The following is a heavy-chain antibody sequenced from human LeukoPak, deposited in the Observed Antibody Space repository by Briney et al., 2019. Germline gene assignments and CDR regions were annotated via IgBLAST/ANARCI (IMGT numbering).Heavy chain of an antibody. D-gene: IGHD4-17*01. CDR2: IKQDGSDK. V-gene: IGHV3-7*01. Sequence: CAAXGFSFSSYWMSWVRQAPGKGLEWVGNIKQDGSDKYYVDSVKGRFTISRDNAKNSLYLQMNSLRAEDTAVYYCVPLPDGVWGQGTLVTVSS. CDR1: GFSFSSYW. CDR3: VPLPDGV. J-gene: IGHJ4*02.